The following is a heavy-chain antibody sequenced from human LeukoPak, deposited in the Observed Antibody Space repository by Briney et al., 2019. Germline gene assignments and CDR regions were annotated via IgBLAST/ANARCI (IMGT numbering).Heavy chain of an antibody. D-gene: IGHD2-15*01. CDR3: ARALVYCSGGSCYSDFDY. CDR1: GGTFSSYA. J-gene: IGHJ4*02. Sequence: ASVKVSCKASGGTFSSYAISWVRQAPGQGLEWMGGIIPIFGTANYAQKFQGGVTITADESTSTAYMELSSLRSEDTAVYYCARALVYCSGGSCYSDFDYWGQGTLVTVSS. CDR2: IIPIFGTA. V-gene: IGHV1-69*13.